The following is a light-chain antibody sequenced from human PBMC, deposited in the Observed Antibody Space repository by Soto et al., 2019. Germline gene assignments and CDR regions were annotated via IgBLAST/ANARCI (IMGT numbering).Light chain of an antibody. Sequence: DIQMTQSPSTLSASVVDRVIITCRASQSISSYLNWYQQKPGKAPKPLIYAASTLQSGVPSRFSGSGSGTDFTLTISCLQSEDFATYYCQQYYSYLQLTFGGGTKGDIK. V-gene: IGKV1-39*01. CDR3: QQYYSYLQLT. CDR1: QSISSY. J-gene: IGKJ4*01. CDR2: AAS.